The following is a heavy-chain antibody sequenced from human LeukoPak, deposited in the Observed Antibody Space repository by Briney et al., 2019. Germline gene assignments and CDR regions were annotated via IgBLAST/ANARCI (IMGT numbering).Heavy chain of an antibody. CDR2: IIPIFGTA. V-gene: IGHV1-69*06. J-gene: IGHJ4*02. CDR3: ARANSSGWYY. D-gene: IGHD6-19*01. CDR1: GGTFSSYA. Sequence: GASVKVSCKASGGTFSSYAISWVRQAPGQGLEWMGGIIPIFGTANYARKFQGRVTITADKSTSTAYMGLSSLRSEDTAVYYCARANSSGWYYWGQGTLVTVSS.